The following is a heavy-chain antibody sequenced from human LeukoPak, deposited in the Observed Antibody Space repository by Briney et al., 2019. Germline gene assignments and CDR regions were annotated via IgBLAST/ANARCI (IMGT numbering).Heavy chain of an antibody. J-gene: IGHJ3*02. CDR1: GGSISSSSYY. Sequence: SETLSLTCTVSGGSISSSSYYWGWTRQPPGKGLEWIGSIYYSGSTYYNPSPKSRVTISVDTSKNQFSLKLSSVTAADTAVYYCARYQLLDAFDIWGQGTMVTVSS. V-gene: IGHV4-39*07. CDR3: ARYQLLDAFDI. CDR2: IYYSGST. D-gene: IGHD2-2*01.